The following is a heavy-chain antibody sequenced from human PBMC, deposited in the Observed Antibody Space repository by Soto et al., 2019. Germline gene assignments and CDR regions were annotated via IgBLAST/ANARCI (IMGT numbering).Heavy chain of an antibody. Sequence: GASVKVSCKASGYTFTGYYMHWVRQAPGQGLEWMGWINPNSGGTNYAQKFQGWVTMTRDTSISTAYMELSRLRSDDTAVYYCARGPGRVNLEPMDVWGKGTTVTVSS. J-gene: IGHJ6*03. V-gene: IGHV1-2*04. CDR3: ARGPGRVNLEPMDV. D-gene: IGHD3-3*01. CDR2: INPNSGGT. CDR1: GYTFTGYY.